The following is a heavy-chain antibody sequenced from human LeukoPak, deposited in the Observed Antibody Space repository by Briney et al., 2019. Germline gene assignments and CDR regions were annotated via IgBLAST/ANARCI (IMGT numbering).Heavy chain of an antibody. Sequence: GGSVRLSCAASGFTFTSYWMHWVRQAPGKGLVWVSRINSDGSSTSYADLVKGRFTISRDNAKNTLYLQMNSLRVEDTAVYYCARDAVTMDYWGQGTLVTVSS. J-gene: IGHJ4*02. CDR3: ARDAVTMDY. CDR2: INSDGSST. CDR1: GFTFTSYW. D-gene: IGHD4-17*01. V-gene: IGHV3-74*01.